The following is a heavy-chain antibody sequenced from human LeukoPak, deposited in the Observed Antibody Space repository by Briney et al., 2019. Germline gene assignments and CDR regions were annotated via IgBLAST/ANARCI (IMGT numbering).Heavy chain of an antibody. D-gene: IGHD1-7*01. J-gene: IGHJ4*02. CDR3: ATLECPGTRDFDY. CDR1: GVTFSSYA. Sequence: PGGSLRLSCAASGVTFSSYAMSWVRQAPGKGLEWIGSIYYSGSTYYNPSLKSRVTISVDTSKNQFSLKLSSVTAADTAVYYCATLECPGTRDFDYWGQGTLVTVSS. V-gene: IGHV4-39*01. CDR2: IYYSGST.